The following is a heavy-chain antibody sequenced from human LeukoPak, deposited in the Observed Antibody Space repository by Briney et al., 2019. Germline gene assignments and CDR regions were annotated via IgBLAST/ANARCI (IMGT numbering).Heavy chain of an antibody. CDR1: GGSISSYY. CDR2: MYYTGTT. V-gene: IGHV4-59*01. Sequence: SETLSLTCTVSGGSISSYYWSWIRQPPGKGLEWIGYMYYTGTTNYNPSLKSRVTISVDRSKNQFSLKLSSVTAADTAVYYCAGGRPNYFETWGQGTLVTVSS. D-gene: IGHD3-16*01. CDR3: AGGRPNYFET. J-gene: IGHJ4*02.